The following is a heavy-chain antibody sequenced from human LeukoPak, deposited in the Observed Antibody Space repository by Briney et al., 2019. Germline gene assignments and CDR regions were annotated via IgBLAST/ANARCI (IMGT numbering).Heavy chain of an antibody. Sequence: PVKVSCKASGGTFSSYAISWVRQAPGQGREWMGGIIPIFGTANYAQKFQGRVTITTDESTSTAYMELSSLRSEDTAVYYCASSYVSYYDSSGYEVPIDYWGQGTLVTVSS. V-gene: IGHV1-69*05. D-gene: IGHD3-22*01. J-gene: IGHJ4*02. CDR3: ASSYVSYYDSSGYEVPIDY. CDR1: GGTFSSYA. CDR2: IIPIFGTA.